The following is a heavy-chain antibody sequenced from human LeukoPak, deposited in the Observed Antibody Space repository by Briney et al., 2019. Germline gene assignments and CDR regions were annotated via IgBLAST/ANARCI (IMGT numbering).Heavy chain of an antibody. CDR3: ARTQPTGNFIPAAVYGMDV. Sequence: ASVKVSCKASGYTFTSYYMHWVRQAPGQGLERMGIINPSGGSTGYAQKFQGRVTMTRDTSTSTVYMELSSLRSEDTAVYYCARTQPTGNFIPAAVYGMDVWGKGTTVTVSS. CDR1: GYTFTSYY. D-gene: IGHD2-2*01. J-gene: IGHJ6*04. V-gene: IGHV1-46*01. CDR2: INPSGGST.